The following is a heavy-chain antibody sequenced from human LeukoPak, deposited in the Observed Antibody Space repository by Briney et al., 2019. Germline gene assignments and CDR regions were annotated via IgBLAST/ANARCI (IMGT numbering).Heavy chain of an antibody. Sequence: PSETLSLTCSVSSVSISSGGYYWSWIRQHPGKGLEWIGYIYYSGSTHYNPSLESRVTISVDTSKNQFSLKLTSVTAADTAVYYCARSTEKYCSRTSCYSSPLTYWGQGTLVTVSS. CDR1: SVSISSGGYY. V-gene: IGHV4-31*02. CDR3: ARSTEKYCSRTSCYSSPLTY. J-gene: IGHJ4*02. D-gene: IGHD2-2*01. CDR2: IYYSGST.